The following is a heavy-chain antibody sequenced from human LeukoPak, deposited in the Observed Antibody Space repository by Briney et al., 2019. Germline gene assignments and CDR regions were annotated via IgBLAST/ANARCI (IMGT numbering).Heavy chain of an antibody. CDR3: AKDRYCSGGSCYRTLDY. Sequence: GGSLRLSCAASGFTFSSHSMNWVRQAPGKGLEWVSYISSSSSTIYYADSVKGRFTISRDNSKNTLYLQMNSLRAEDTAVYYCAKDRYCSGGSCYRTLDYWGQGTLVTVSS. J-gene: IGHJ4*02. CDR1: GFTFSSHS. D-gene: IGHD2-15*01. CDR2: ISSSSSTI. V-gene: IGHV3-48*01.